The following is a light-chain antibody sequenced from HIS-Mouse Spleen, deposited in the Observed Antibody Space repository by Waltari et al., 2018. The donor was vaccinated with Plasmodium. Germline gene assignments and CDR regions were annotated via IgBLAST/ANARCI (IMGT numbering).Light chain of an antibody. Sequence: QSALTQPRSVSGSPGQSVTISCTGTSSDVGVYNYVSWYQQHPGKAPKLMSYDVSKRPSGVPDRFSGSKSGNTASLTISGLQAEDEAEYYCCSYAGSYTYVFGTGTKVTVL. CDR2: DVS. CDR3: CSYAGSYTYV. J-gene: IGLJ1*01. V-gene: IGLV2-11*01. CDR1: SSDVGVYNY.